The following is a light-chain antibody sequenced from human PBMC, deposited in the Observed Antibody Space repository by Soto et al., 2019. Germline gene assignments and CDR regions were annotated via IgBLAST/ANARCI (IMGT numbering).Light chain of an antibody. CDR3: GTWDSSLSVGV. CDR1: SSNIGNNY. V-gene: IGLV1-51*01. J-gene: IGLJ2*01. Sequence: QSVLTQPPSVSAAPGQKVTISCSGSSSNIGNNYVSWYQQLPGTAPKLLIYDNNKRPSGIPDRFSGSKSGTSATLGITGLQTGEEADYYCGTWDSSLSVGVFGGGTKLTVL. CDR2: DNN.